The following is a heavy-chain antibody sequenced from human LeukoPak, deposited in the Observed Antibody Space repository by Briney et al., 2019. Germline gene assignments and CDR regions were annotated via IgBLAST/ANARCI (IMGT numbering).Heavy chain of an antibody. D-gene: IGHD3-16*02. CDR1: GYTFTGYY. CDR2: INPNSGGT. CDR3: ARSYDYVWGSYRPDY. V-gene: IGHV1-2*06. J-gene: IGHJ4*02. Sequence: GASVKVSCKASGYTFTGYYMHWVRQAPGQGLEWMGRINPNSGGTNYAQKFQGRVTMTRDTSISTAYMELSRLRSDDTAVYYCARSYDYVWGSYRPDYWGQGTLVTVPS.